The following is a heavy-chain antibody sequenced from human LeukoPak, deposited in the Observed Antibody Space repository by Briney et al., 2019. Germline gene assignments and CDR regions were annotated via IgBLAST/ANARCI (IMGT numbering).Heavy chain of an antibody. J-gene: IGHJ4*02. V-gene: IGHV4-34*01. CDR1: GGSFSGYY. D-gene: IGHD5-18*01. CDR3: ASLVDTAMVTVDY. Sequence: PSETLSLTCAVYGGSFSGYYWSWIRQPPGKGLEWIGEINQSGSTNYNPSLKSRVTISVDTSKNQFSLKLSSVTAADTAVYYCASLVDTAMVTVDYWGQGTLVTVSS. CDR2: INQSGST.